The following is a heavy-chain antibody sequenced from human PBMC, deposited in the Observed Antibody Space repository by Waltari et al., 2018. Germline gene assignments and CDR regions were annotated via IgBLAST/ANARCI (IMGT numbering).Heavy chain of an antibody. CDR3: AKDIGGDVYNRYYFDYGMDV. V-gene: IGHV3-9*01. CDR1: GFTFDNHA. J-gene: IGHJ6*02. CDR2: ISWNGGKK. D-gene: IGHD1-1*01. Sequence: EVQVVESGGGSIQPGESLRLSCEVSGFTFDNHAIHWVRQLPGRGRQGMAGISWNGGKKEYADSVKGRFTSSRDNAKNSVYLQMNSLGAEDTALYYCAKDIGGDVYNRYYFDYGMDVWGQGTTVVVSS.